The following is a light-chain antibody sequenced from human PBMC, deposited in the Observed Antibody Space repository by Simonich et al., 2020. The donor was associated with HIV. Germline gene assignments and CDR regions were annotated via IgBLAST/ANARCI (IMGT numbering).Light chain of an antibody. CDR1: QSVSSY. J-gene: IGKJ5*01. Sequence: EVVLTQSPATLSLSPGERATLSCRASQSVSSYLAWYQQKPGQAPRLLIYDASNRATGSPARFSGSGSGTDFTLTISSLEPEDFAVYYCQQRSGWPPITFGQGTRLEIK. V-gene: IGKV3-11*01. CDR3: QQRSGWPPIT. CDR2: DAS.